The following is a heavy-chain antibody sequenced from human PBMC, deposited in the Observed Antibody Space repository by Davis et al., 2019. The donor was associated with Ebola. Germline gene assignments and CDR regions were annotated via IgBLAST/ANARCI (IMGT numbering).Heavy chain of an antibody. V-gene: IGHV3-30-3*01. J-gene: IGHJ5*02. D-gene: IGHD3-16*01. CDR1: GLSVSNYA. CDR2: ISPNDNKD. CDR3: AKDGGNQMSTHNWFDT. Sequence: PGGSLRLSCVASGLSVSNYAMHCARQAPGRGLEWVALISPNDNKDYYAYSVKGRFTISRDISKSTLFMEMNSLTDEDTAVYYCAKDGGNQMSTHNWFDTWGQGTLVTVSS.